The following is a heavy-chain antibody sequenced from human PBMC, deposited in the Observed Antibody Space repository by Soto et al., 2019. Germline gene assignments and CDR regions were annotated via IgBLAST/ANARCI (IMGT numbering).Heavy chain of an antibody. CDR1: GFPINKAW. Sequence: EVQLVESGGGLVKPGGSLILSCAVSGFPINKAWMGWVRQGPGKGLEWVGRLKSVSDGGKAEYTAPVKDRFTISRDDSKNMMYLQMNSLKAEDTAVYFCTTMRWNFWSTDWGQGTLVTVSS. CDR2: LKSVSDGGKA. CDR3: TTMRWNFWSTD. J-gene: IGHJ4*02. V-gene: IGHV3-15*01. D-gene: IGHD3-3*01.